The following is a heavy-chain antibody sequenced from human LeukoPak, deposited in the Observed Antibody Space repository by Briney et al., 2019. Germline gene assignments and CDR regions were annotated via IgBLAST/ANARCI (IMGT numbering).Heavy chain of an antibody. J-gene: IGHJ5*02. CDR1: SYSISSGYY. CDR3: ARVPHGETIFGVVLYWFDP. CDR2: IYHSGST. D-gene: IGHD3-3*01. V-gene: IGHV4-38-2*02. Sequence: PSETLSLTCTVSSYSISSGYYWGWIRQPPGKGLEWSGSIYHSGSTYYNPSLKSRVTISVDTSKNQFSLKLSSVTTADTAVYYCARVPHGETIFGVVLYWFDPWGQGTLVTVFS.